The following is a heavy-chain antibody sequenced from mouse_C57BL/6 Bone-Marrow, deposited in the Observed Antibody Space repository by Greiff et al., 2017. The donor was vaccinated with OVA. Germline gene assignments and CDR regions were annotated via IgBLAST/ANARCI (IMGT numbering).Heavy chain of an antibody. Sequence: VQLQQSGAELARPGASVKLSCKASGYTFTSYGISWVKQRTRQGLEWIGEIYPRSGNTYYNEKFKGKATLTADKSSSTAYMELRCLTSEDSAVYFCARSGDYHWYFDVWGTGTTVTVSS. CDR1: GYTFTSYG. V-gene: IGHV1-81*01. D-gene: IGHD2-4*01. J-gene: IGHJ1*03. CDR3: ARSGDYHWYFDV. CDR2: IYPRSGNT.